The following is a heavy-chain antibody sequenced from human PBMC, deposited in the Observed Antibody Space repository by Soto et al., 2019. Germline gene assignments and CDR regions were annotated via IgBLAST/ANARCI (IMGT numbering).Heavy chain of an antibody. CDR2: ISGSGGST. V-gene: IGHV3-23*04. D-gene: IGHD5-18*01. CDR1: GFTFSSYA. J-gene: IGHJ5*02. Sequence: EVQLVESGGGLVQPGGSLRLSCVVSGFTFSSYAMSWVRQAPGKGLEWVSAISGSGGSTYYADSVKGRFTISRDNSKNTLYLQMNSLRAEDTAVYYCAKHPTWGYSFINWFDPWGQGTLVTVSS. CDR3: AKHPTWGYSFINWFDP.